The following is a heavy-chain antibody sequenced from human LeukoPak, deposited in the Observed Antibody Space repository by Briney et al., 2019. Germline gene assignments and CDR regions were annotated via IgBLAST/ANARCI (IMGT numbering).Heavy chain of an antibody. CDR1: GYTFNGYY. CDR3: VRDRPHNWFDP. CDR2: IKPDSGDT. Sequence: ASVKVSCKASGYTFNGYYIHWVRQAPGQGLEWMGLIKPDSGDTNYAQNFRGRVTMTRDTSITTAYMELNRLTSDDTAVYYCVRDRPHNWFDPWGQGTLVTASS. V-gene: IGHV1-2*02. J-gene: IGHJ5*02.